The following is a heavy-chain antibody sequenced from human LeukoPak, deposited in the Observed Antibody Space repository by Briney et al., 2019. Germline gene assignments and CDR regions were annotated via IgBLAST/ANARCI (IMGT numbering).Heavy chain of an antibody. CDR2: IYYSGRT. Sequence: SETLSLICTVSGGSISSYYWIWIRQPPGKGLEGIGYIYYSGRTNYNPYLNSRSTISIDTSKNQFSLKLSSVTAADTAVYYCASMGYCSGGSCYRFDYWGQGTLGTVSS. D-gene: IGHD2-15*01. J-gene: IGHJ4*02. CDR1: GGSISSYY. V-gene: IGHV4-59*01. CDR3: ASMGYCSGGSCYRFDY.